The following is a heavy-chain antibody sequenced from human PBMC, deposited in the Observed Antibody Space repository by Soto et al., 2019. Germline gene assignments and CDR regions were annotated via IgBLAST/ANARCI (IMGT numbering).Heavy chain of an antibody. V-gene: IGHV4-30-4*01. CDR3: AIEPVCAANACYAFDA. CDR1: GFSSSSLDDA. Sequence: QVQLQDSGPGLVKPSQTLSLTCTVSGFSSSSLDDAWSWIRQSPQKGLEWIGYIYFKGSIHYSPCFLSRATISRDTSTILVFLSLRSVTSADTAIYYCAIEPVCAANACYAFDAWVQGALVIVSS. J-gene: IGHJ5*02. D-gene: IGHD2-2*01. CDR2: IYFKGSI.